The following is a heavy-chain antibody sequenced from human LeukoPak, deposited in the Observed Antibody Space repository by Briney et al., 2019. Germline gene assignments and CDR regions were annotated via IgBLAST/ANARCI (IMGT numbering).Heavy chain of an antibody. CDR3: ARGPIYGSGSYYINY. CDR1: GYTFTSYA. V-gene: IGHV1-3*01. D-gene: IGHD3-10*01. CDR2: INAGNGNT. Sequence: ASVKVSCKASGYTFTSYAMHWVRQAPGQGLEWRGWINAGNGNTKYSQKFQDRVTITSDTSASTAYMELSSLRSEDTAVYYCARGPIYGSGSYYINYWGQGTLVTVSS. J-gene: IGHJ4*02.